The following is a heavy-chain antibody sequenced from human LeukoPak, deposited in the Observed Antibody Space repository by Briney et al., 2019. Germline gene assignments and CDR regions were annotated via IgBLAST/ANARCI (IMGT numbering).Heavy chain of an antibody. V-gene: IGHV4-4*07. J-gene: IGHJ6*03. CDR3: ARDLRITIFGVPGIGYMDV. CDR1: GGSISSYY. D-gene: IGHD3-3*01. CDR2: IYTSGST. Sequence: SETLSLTCTVSGGSISSYYWSWIRQPAGKGLEWIARIYTSGSTNYNPSLKSRVTMSVDTSKNQFSLKLSSVTAADTAVYYCARDLRITIFGVPGIGYMDVWGKGTTVTVSS.